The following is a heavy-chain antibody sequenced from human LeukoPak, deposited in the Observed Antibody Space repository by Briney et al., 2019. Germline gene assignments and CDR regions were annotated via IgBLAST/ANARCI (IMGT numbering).Heavy chain of an antibody. J-gene: IGHJ4*02. CDR1: GFTVSSNY. D-gene: IGHD6-13*01. V-gene: IGHV3-66*04. CDR3: ARHVAYSSSDDDY. Sequence: GGSLRLSCAASGFTVSSNYMSWVRQAPGKGLEWVSIIYSGGSTYYADSVKGRFTISRDNSKNTLYLQMNSLRDEDTAVYYCARHVAYSSSDDDYWGQGTLVTVSS. CDR2: IYSGGST.